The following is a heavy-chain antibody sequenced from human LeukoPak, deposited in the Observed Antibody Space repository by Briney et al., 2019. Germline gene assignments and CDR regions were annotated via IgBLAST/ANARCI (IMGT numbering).Heavy chain of an antibody. J-gene: IGHJ4*02. Sequence: GGSLRLSCAASGFTFSGFYMTWIRQAPGRGLEWISYISTTGSDISYADSVKGRFTISRDNVKNSLYLKMNSLTAEDTAVYYCAKTARTLDYWGQGTLVTVYS. V-gene: IGHV3-11*01. CDR3: AKTARTLDY. CDR1: GFTFSGFY. CDR2: ISTTGSDI. D-gene: IGHD1/OR15-1a*01.